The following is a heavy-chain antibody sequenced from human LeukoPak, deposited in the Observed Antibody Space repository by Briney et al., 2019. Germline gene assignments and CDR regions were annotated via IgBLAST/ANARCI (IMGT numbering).Heavy chain of an antibody. CDR2: ITHDGSAT. Sequence: GGSLRLFCAASGFFFSSYWFHWVREVPGKGRLWVARITHDGSATSYADFVRGRFTLSRDNARNTLYLQMNSLRDEDTAVYYCVRGGGYKLDYWGQGALVTVSS. CDR1: GFFFSSYW. CDR3: VRGGGYKLDY. J-gene: IGHJ4*02. V-gene: IGHV3-74*01. D-gene: IGHD2-15*01.